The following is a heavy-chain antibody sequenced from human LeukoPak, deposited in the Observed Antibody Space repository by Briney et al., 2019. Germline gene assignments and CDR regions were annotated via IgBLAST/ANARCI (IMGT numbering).Heavy chain of an antibody. D-gene: IGHD3-22*01. J-gene: IGHJ3*02. Sequence: PGGSLRLSCAASGFTFSSYSMNWVRQAPGKGLEWVSYISSSSSTIYYADSVKGRFTISRDNAKNSLYLQMNSLRDEDTAVYYCVRGTMIVVVINPNDAFDIWGQGTMVTVSS. CDR1: GFTFSSYS. V-gene: IGHV3-48*02. CDR2: ISSSSSTI. CDR3: VRGTMIVVVINPNDAFDI.